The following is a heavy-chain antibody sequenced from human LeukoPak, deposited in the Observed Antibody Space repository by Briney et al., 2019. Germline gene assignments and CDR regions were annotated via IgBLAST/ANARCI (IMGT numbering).Heavy chain of an antibody. CDR3: AKLPNYYYYGMDV. J-gene: IGHJ6*02. V-gene: IGHV3-23*01. CDR2: TSGSGGST. Sequence: PGGSLRLSCAASGFTFSSYAMSWVRQAPGKGLEWVSATSGSGGSTYYADSVKGRFTISRDNSKNTLYLQMNSLRAEDTAVYYCAKLPNYYYYGMDVWGQGTTVTVSS. CDR1: GFTFSSYA.